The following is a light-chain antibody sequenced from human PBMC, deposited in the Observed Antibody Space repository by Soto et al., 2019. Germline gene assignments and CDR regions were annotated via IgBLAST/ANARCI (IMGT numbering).Light chain of an antibody. J-gene: IGKJ1*01. CDR3: QQLNSYPRT. CDR2: GSS. CDR1: ESVSTN. Sequence: EIEMTQSPATLSLAPGERVTLSCRASESVSTNLAWYQQKAGQAPRLLIYGSSSRATGIPDRFNGSGSGTDFTLTISSLQPEDFATYYCQQLNSYPRTFGQGTKVDIK. V-gene: IGKV3D-15*01.